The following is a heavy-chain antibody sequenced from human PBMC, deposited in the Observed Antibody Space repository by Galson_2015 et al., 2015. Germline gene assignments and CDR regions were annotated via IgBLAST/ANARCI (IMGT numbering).Heavy chain of an antibody. CDR1: GFTFSSYR. CDR3: ARDAATYYDFWSGYYTRPVTGWFDP. J-gene: IGHJ5*02. D-gene: IGHD3-3*01. CDR2: ISSSSSYI. Sequence: SLRLSCAASGFTFSSYRMNWVRQAPGKGLEWVSSISSSSSYIYYADSVKGRFTISRDNAKNSLYLQMNSLRDEDTAVYYCARDAATYYDFWSGYYTRPVTGWFDPWGQGTLVTVSS. V-gene: IGHV3-21*01.